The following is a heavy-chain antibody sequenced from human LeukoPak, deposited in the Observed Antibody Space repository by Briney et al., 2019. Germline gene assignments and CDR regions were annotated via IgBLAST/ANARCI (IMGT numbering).Heavy chain of an antibody. CDR3: AKDLEMATTRGNYFDY. CDR1: GFTFSSYG. J-gene: IGHJ4*02. Sequence: GGSLRLSCAASGFTFSSYGMHWVRQAPGKGLEWVAFIRYDGSNKYYADSVKGRFTISRDNSKNTLYLQMNSLRAEDTAVYYCAKDLEMATTRGNYFDYWGQGTLVTVSS. D-gene: IGHD5-24*01. V-gene: IGHV3-30*02. CDR2: IRYDGSNK.